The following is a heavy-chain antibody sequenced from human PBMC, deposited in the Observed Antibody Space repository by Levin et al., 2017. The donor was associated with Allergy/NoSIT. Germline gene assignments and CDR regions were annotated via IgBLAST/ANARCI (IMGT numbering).Heavy chain of an antibody. CDR2: IYPGDSDT. D-gene: IGHD4-11*01. Sequence: KFGESLKISCKASGYTFTSHWIAWVRQVPGKGLEWMGIIYPGDSDTKYNPSFQGRVTISVDKSTTTAYLQWSSLTASDTAVYFCAKRQDYLWGMDVWGQGTTVTVSS. CDR3: AKRQDYLWGMDV. V-gene: IGHV5-51*01. J-gene: IGHJ6*02. CDR1: GYTFTSHW.